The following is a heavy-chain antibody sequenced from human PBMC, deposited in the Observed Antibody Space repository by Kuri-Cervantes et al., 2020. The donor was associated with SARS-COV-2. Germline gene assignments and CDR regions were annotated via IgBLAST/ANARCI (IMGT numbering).Heavy chain of an antibody. Sequence: GESLKISCVVSGVTYRFFAMHWVRQAPGKGLQWVASISTSGGSLYPADSVKGRFSISRDESNNVLYLQMDRLRGEDTAIYYCAKGEDIVSLPCHFDLWGQGTVVTVSS. J-gene: IGHJ4*02. V-gene: IGHV3-23*01. CDR3: AKGEDIVSLPCHFDL. D-gene: IGHD2-15*01. CDR2: ISTSGGSL. CDR1: GVTYRFFA.